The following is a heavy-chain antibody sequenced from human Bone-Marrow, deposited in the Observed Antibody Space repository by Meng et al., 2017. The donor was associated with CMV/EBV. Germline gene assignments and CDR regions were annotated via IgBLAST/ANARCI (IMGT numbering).Heavy chain of an antibody. CDR1: GFIFSSYA. CDR2: ISDDGTNK. Sequence: GGSLRLSCAASGFIFSSYAMHWVRQTPGKGLEWMAVISDDGTNKYYADSVKGRFTMSRDNSRNTLYLQMNSLRAEDTAVYYCAKLGWGDYGGKISLAGAFDIWGQRTMVTVSS. CDR3: AKLGWGDYGGKISLAGAFDI. D-gene: IGHD4-23*01. J-gene: IGHJ3*02. V-gene: IGHV3-30*04.